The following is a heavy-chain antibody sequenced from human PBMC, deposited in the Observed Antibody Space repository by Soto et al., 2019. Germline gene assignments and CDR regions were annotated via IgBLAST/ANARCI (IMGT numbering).Heavy chain of an antibody. CDR3: ARAPGSGWDQAYYYYGMDV. CDR2: IYYSGST. D-gene: IGHD6-19*01. Sequence: SETLSLTCTVSGGSISSYYWSWIRQPPGKGLEWIGYIYYSGSTNYNPSLKSRVTISVDTSKNQFSLKLSSVTAADTAVYYCARAPGSGWDQAYYYYGMDVWGQGTTVTVSS. J-gene: IGHJ6*02. CDR1: GGSISSYY. V-gene: IGHV4-59*01.